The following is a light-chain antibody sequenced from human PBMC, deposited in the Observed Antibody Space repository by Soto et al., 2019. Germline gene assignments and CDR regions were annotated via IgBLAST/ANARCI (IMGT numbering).Light chain of an antibody. Sequence: EIVLTQSPGTLSLSPGERATLSCRASQSVSSSYLAWYQQKPGQAPRLLIYGASSRATGIPDRFSGSGSGTDFMLTISRLEPEDFAVYYCQQYASSPVFTFGPGTKVDIK. CDR2: GAS. V-gene: IGKV3-20*01. CDR1: QSVSSSY. CDR3: QQYASSPVFT. J-gene: IGKJ3*01.